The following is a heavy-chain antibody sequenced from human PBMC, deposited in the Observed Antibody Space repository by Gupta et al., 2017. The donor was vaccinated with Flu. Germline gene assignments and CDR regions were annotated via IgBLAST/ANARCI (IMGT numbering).Heavy chain of an antibody. D-gene: IGHD3-3*01. CDR1: GFTFSSYS. V-gene: IGHV3-21*01. J-gene: IGHJ4*02. CDR3: ARVSLDFWSGYYPDY. CDR2: ISSSSSYI. Sequence: EVQLVESGGGLVKPGGSLRLSCAASGFTFSSYSMNWVRQAPGKGLEWVSSISSSSSYIYYADSVKGRFTISRDNAKNSLYLQMNSLRAEDTAVYYCARVSLDFWSGYYPDYWGQGTLVTVSS.